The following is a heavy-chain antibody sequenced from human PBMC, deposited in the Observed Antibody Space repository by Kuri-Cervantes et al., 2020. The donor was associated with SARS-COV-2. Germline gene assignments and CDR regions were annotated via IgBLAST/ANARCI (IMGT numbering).Heavy chain of an antibody. V-gene: IGHV3-48*04. J-gene: IGHJ4*02. CDR1: GFTFSSYG. CDR2: ISSSGSTI. D-gene: IGHD6-13*01. CDR3: ARGGTGISAAGTGPLNS. Sequence: ETLSLTCAASGFTFSSYGMHWVRQPPGKGLEWVSYISSSGSTIYYADSVKGRFTISKDNAKNSLYLQMNSLRAEDTAVYYCARGGTGISAAGTGPLNSWGQGTLVTVSS.